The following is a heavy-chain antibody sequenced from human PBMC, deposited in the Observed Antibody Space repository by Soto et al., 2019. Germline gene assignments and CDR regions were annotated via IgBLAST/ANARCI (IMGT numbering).Heavy chain of an antibody. CDR1: GFTFSNYA. J-gene: IGHJ4*02. V-gene: IGHV3-23*01. Sequence: GGSLRLCCAASGFTFSNYAVTWVRQAPGKGLEWVSTISGSGGSTYYADSVKGRFTISRDNSKNTLYLQMNSLRADDTAVYYCAKDRASCWHEIDYLGQGT. D-gene: IGHD2-2*01. CDR3: AKDRASCWHEIDY. CDR2: ISGSGGST.